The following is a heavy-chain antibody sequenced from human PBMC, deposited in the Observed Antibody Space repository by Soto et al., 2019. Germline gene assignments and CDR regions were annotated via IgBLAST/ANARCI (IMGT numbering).Heavy chain of an antibody. D-gene: IGHD1-1*01. CDR1: GGSFSSFA. CDR2: IIPMFGSA. Sequence: SVKVSCKASGGSFSSFAFSWVRQAPGQGLEWMGGIIPMFGSANYAQEFLGRVTFTADDSTSTAYMEISGLTFEDTAVYYCAKKSRPLVPLYYFDSWGQGTQVTVSS. CDR3: AKKSRPLVPLYYFDS. V-gene: IGHV1-69*13. J-gene: IGHJ4*02.